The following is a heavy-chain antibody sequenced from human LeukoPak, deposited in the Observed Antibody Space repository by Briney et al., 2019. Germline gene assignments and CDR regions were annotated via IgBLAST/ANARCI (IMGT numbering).Heavy chain of an antibody. V-gene: IGHV4-34*01. CDR3: ARASGDGSGSYFFDY. CDR1: GGSFSDYY. D-gene: IGHD3-10*01. CDR2: INHSGST. Sequence: SETLSLTCAVYGGSFSDYYWSWIRQPPGKGLEWIGEINHSGSTNYNPSLKSRVTISVDTSKNQFSLKLSPVTAADTAVYYCARASGDGSGSYFFDYWGQGTLVTVSS. J-gene: IGHJ4*02.